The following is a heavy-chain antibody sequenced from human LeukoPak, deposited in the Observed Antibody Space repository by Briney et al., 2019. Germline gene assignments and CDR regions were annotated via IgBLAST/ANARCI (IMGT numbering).Heavy chain of an antibody. D-gene: IGHD1-14*01. J-gene: IGHJ4*02. CDR2: INSDGSRT. CDR3: ARQPDY. CDR1: GFTFSNYW. Sequence: GGSLTLSCAASGFTFSNYWMHWVRQAPGKGLVWVSHINSDGSRTNYAASVKGRFTISRDNAKNTLYLQMNSLRVEDTAVYYCARQPDYWGQGTLVTVSS. V-gene: IGHV3-74*01.